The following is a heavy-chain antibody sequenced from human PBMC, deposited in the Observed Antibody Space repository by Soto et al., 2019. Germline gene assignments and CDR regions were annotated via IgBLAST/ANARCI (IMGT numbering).Heavy chain of an antibody. CDR3: ARNKETGSRYYYYGMDV. J-gene: IGHJ6*02. V-gene: IGHV1-46*01. D-gene: IGHD3-9*01. CDR2: INPSGGST. Sequence: VCQEHRKGLEWMGIINPSGGSTSSAQKFQGRVTMTRDTSTSTVYMELSSLRSEDTAVYYCARNKETGSRYYYYGMDVWGQGTTVTV.